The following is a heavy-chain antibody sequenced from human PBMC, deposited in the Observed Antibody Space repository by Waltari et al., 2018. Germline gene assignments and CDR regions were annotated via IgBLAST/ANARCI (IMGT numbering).Heavy chain of an antibody. D-gene: IGHD3-22*01. Sequence: QVQLVQSGAEVKQPGASVKVSCRASGYTFTGYCMHWVRQAPGQGLEWMGRSNPNSGGTNYAQKFQGRVTMTRDTSISTAYMELSRLRSDDTAVYYCAKGGYYDSSGYSSWGQGTLVTVSS. V-gene: IGHV1-2*06. CDR3: AKGGYYDSSGYSS. CDR2: SNPNSGGT. CDR1: GYTFTGYC. J-gene: IGHJ4*02.